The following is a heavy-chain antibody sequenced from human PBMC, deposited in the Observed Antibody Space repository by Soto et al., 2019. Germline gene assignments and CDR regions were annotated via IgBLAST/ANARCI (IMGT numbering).Heavy chain of an antibody. CDR2: IHYSGSI. CDR3: AREDDAGDRDYYGLDV. V-gene: IGHV4-30-4*01. D-gene: IGHD2-21*02. Sequence: QVQLQESGPGLVRPSQTLSLTCTVSGGSISTDHYHWTWIRQTPGKGLEWIGYIHYSGSIHFNPSRQSRVSMSVDTSENLFSLKLSSVTAADAAVYFCAREDDAGDRDYYGLDVWGQGTTVTVSS. CDR1: GGSISTDHYH. J-gene: IGHJ6*02.